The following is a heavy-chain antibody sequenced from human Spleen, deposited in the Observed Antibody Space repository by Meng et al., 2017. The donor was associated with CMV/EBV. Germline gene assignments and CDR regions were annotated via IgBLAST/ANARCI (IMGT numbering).Heavy chain of an antibody. D-gene: IGHD1-26*01. J-gene: IGHJ4*02. CDR3: ARGLESGTQRGFFDC. CDR2: ISSSSSYI. Sequence: SGFTFSSYSMTWVRQAPGKGLEWVSSISSSSSYIYYADSVKGRFTISRDNAKNSLYLQMNSLRAEDTAVYYCARGLESGTQRGFFDCWGQGTLVTVSS. CDR1: GFTFSSYS. V-gene: IGHV3-21*01.